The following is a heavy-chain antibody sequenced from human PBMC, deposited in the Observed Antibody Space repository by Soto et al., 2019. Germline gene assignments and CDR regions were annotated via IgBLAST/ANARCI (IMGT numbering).Heavy chain of an antibody. CDR3: ARGGAAASFYYYYGMDV. V-gene: IGHV4-4*02. CDR1: GGSISSSNW. Sequence: SETLSLTCAVSGGSISSSNWWSWVRQPPGKGLEWIGEIYHSGSTYYNPSLKSRVTISVDRSKNQFSLKLSSVTAADTAVYYCARGGAAASFYYYYGMDVWGQGTTVTVSS. J-gene: IGHJ6*02. CDR2: IYHSGST. D-gene: IGHD6-13*01.